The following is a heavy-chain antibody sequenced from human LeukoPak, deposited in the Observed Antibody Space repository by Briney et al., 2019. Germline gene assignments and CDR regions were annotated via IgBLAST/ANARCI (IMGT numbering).Heavy chain of an antibody. CDR2: INTNTGNP. CDR1: VGTFCVYA. Sequence: VPSVKVSCKASVGTFCVYAISWVRQAPGQGLEWMGWINTNTGNPTYTPGFTGRFAFSLDPSVSAAYLQISSLKGEDIAGYYCVSMGPDGFDIWGQGTMIILSS. D-gene: IGHD3-16*01. CDR3: VSMGPDGFDI. V-gene: IGHV7-4-1*02. J-gene: IGHJ3*02.